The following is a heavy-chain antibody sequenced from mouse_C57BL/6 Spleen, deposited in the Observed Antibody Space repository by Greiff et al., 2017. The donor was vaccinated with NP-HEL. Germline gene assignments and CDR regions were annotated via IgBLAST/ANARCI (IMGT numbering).Heavy chain of an antibody. D-gene: IGHD1-1*01. Sequence: VQLQQSGAELARPGASVKLSCKASGYTFTSYWMQWVKQRPGQGLEWIGEIDPSDSYTNYNQKFKGKATLTVDTSSSTAYMQLSSLTSEDSAVYYCARRYYGSSPSYYFDDWGQGTTLTVSS. V-gene: IGHV1-50*01. CDR3: ARRYYGSSPSYYFDD. CDR1: GYTFTSYW. J-gene: IGHJ2*01. CDR2: IDPSDSYT.